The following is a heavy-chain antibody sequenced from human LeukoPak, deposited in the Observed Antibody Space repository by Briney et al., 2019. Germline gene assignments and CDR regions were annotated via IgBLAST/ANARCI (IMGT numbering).Heavy chain of an antibody. J-gene: IGHJ4*02. CDR2: FDPEDGET. CDR3: ARPFYDSSGYRLTD. Sequence: ASVKVSCTVSGYTLTELSMHWVRQAPGKGLEWMGGFDPEDGETIYAQKFQGRVTMTEDTSTDTAYMELSSLRSEDTAVYYCARPFYDSSGYRLTDWGQGTLVTVSS. V-gene: IGHV1-24*01. CDR1: GYTLTELS. D-gene: IGHD3-22*01.